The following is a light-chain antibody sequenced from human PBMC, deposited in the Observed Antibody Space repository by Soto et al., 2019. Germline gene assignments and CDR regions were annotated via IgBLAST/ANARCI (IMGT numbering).Light chain of an antibody. J-gene: IGLJ1*01. V-gene: IGLV2-8*01. CDR2: EIN. Sequence: QSALTQPPSASGSPGQSVTISCTGTSSDVGAYDYVSWYQQHPGKAPKLMIYEINKRTSGVPDRFSGSKSGSTASLTVSGLQAEDEADYYCSSFAGSNNFPYVFGTGTKVTVL. CDR3: SSFAGSNNFPYV. CDR1: SSDVGAYDY.